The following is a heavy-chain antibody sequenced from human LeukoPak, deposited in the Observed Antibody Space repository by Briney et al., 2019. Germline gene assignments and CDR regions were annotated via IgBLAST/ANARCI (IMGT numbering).Heavy chain of an antibody. CDR2: IYHSGST. J-gene: IGHJ3*02. Sequence: SGTLSLTCAVSGGSISSSNWWSWVRQPPGKGLEWIGEIYHSGSTNYNPSLKSRVTISVDKSKNQFSLKLSSVTAADTAVYYCAREVVAASSGAFDIWGQGTMVTVSS. CDR3: AREVVAASSGAFDI. V-gene: IGHV4-4*02. CDR1: GGSISSSNW. D-gene: IGHD2-15*01.